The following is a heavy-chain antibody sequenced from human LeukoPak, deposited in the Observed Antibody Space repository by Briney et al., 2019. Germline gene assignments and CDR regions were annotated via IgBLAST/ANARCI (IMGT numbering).Heavy chain of an antibody. D-gene: IGHD2-8*02. CDR2: ISGSGGST. CDR1: GFTFSSCA. Sequence: GGSLRLSCAASGFTFSSCAMSWVRQAPGKGLEWVSAISGSGGSTYYADSVKGRFTISRDNSKNTLYLQMNSLRAEDTAVYYCAKDILSDDGLVGGAFDIWGQGTMVTVSS. J-gene: IGHJ3*02. CDR3: AKDILSDDGLVGGAFDI. V-gene: IGHV3-23*01.